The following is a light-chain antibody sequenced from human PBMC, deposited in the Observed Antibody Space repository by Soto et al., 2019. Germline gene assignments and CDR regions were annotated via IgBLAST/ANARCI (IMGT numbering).Light chain of an antibody. Sequence: IQMTQSPSSLSASVGDRVTITCRASQSISSYLNWYQQKPGKAPNLLIYAASTLQSGVPSRFSGSGSGTDFTLTISSLQPEDSASYYCLQDHEYLTFGGGTRVEIK. J-gene: IGKJ4*01. V-gene: IGKV1-6*01. CDR3: LQDHEYLT. CDR2: AAS. CDR1: QSISSY.